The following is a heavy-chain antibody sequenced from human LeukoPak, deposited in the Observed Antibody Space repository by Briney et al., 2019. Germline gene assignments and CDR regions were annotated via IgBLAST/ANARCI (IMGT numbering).Heavy chain of an antibody. V-gene: IGHV3-23*01. Sequence: RGSLTLSCAASGVTLSNYDMIWVRQPPGRGLEWVAGIRESGGGTYYTDSVKRLFTVSRDNSKNTVYLQMKSLRGEDRAVYYCARRGIVVRGFLIGLHKQAYYFDYWGQGALVTVSS. CDR3: ARRGIVVRGFLIGLHKQAYYFDY. J-gene: IGHJ4*02. CDR2: IRESGGGT. D-gene: IGHD3-10*01. CDR1: GVTLSNYD.